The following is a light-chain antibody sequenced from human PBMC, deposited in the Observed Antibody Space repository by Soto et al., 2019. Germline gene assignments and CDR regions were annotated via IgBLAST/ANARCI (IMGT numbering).Light chain of an antibody. CDR2: GAS. J-gene: IGKJ1*01. CDR1: QSVSSNY. V-gene: IGKV3-20*01. Sequence: EIVLTQSPGTLSLSPGERATLSCRASQSVSSNYLAWYQQKPGQAPRLLIYGASRRATGIPDRFSASGSGTDFTLTISRLEPEDFAVYYCQQYDSSPRTFGQGTKVEIQ. CDR3: QQYDSSPRT.